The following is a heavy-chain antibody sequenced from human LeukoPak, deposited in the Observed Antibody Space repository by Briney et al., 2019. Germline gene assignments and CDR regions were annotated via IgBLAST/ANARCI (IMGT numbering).Heavy chain of an antibody. D-gene: IGHD5-18*01. Sequence: SETLSLTCTVSGGSISSSSYCWGWIRQPPGKGLEWIVTIYYSGSTYYNPSLKSTVTISVDTSKNQFSLKLRSVTAADTAVYYCARHGGFSYGFLNDDFDIWGQGTMVTVSS. V-gene: IGHV4-39*01. J-gene: IGHJ3*02. CDR3: ARHGGFSYGFLNDDFDI. CDR2: IYYSGST. CDR1: GGSISSSSYC.